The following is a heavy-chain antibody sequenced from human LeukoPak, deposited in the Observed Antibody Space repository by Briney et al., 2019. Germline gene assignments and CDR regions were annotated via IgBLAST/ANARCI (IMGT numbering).Heavy chain of an antibody. D-gene: IGHD6-13*01. CDR1: GFTFSSYS. Sequence: PGGSLRLSCAASGFTFSSYSMNWVRQAPGKGLERVSSISSSSSCIYYADSVKGRFTISRDNAKNSLYLQMNSLRAEDTAVYYCARNLGIAAARGAFDIWGQGTMVTVSS. V-gene: IGHV3-21*01. CDR3: ARNLGIAAARGAFDI. J-gene: IGHJ3*02. CDR2: ISSSSSCI.